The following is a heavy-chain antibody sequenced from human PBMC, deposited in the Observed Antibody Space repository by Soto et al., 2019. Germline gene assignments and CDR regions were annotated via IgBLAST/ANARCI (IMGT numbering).Heavy chain of an antibody. Sequence: SVKVSCKASGGTFSSYAISWVRQAPGQGLEWMGGIIPIFGTANYAQKFQGRVTITADESTSTAYMELSSLRSEDTAVYYCASHIAVAGTMGYYYGMDVWGQGXTVTVSS. D-gene: IGHD6-19*01. CDR3: ASHIAVAGTMGYYYGMDV. CDR2: IIPIFGTA. V-gene: IGHV1-69*13. CDR1: GGTFSSYA. J-gene: IGHJ6*02.